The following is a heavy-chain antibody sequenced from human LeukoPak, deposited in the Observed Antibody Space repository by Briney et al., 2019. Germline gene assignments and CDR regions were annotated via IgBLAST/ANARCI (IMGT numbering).Heavy chain of an antibody. CDR2: ISGKGDST. CDR3: AKGGHLSWFDP. Sequence: GGSLRLSCAASGFTFRNSAMTWVRQAPGKGLEWVSTISGKGDSTYYADSVKGRFTISRDNSKDTLYLQMNSLRADDTAVYYCAKGGHLSWFDPWGQGTLVTVSS. D-gene: IGHD1-26*01. CDR1: GFTFRNSA. J-gene: IGHJ5*02. V-gene: IGHV3-23*01.